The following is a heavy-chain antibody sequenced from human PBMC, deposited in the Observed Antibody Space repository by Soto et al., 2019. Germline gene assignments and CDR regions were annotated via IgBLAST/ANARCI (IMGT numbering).Heavy chain of an antibody. CDR2: FDSSGEK. D-gene: IGHD6-19*01. Sequence: QVTLKESGPVLVKPTETLTLRCTVSGLSLPDSEMGVSWIRQPPGPTLEWLANFDSSGEKSYRTYLKSRPAISKDPSKSQKVLTMTNMVPADTATYYCARRHLAVAVSPWFDAGGQGIPVTAAS. V-gene: IGHV2-26*01. CDR1: GLSLPDSEMG. CDR3: ARRHLAVAVSPWFDA. J-gene: IGHJ5*02.